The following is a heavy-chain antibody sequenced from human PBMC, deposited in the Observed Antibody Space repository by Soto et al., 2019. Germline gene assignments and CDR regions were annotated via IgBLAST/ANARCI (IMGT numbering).Heavy chain of an antibody. CDR3: ARGPTSDKVDY. CDR1: GGSINNDYY. CDR2: IYNSGST. V-gene: IGHV4-30-4*01. Sequence: QVQLQESGPGLVEPSQTLSLTCTVSGGSINNDYYWSWIRQSPGKGLEWIGHIYNSGSTYNNPSLNSKVTITADPSKHQFSLRLTSVTAADTAVYHCARGPTSDKVDYWGQGTLVTVSS. J-gene: IGHJ4*02. D-gene: IGHD3-10*01.